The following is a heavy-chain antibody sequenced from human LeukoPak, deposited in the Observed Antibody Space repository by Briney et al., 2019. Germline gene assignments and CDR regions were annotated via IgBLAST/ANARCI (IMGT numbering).Heavy chain of an antibody. CDR3: ARVARYCSGGSCYPPDY. CDR2: IYYSGST. J-gene: IGHJ4*02. Sequence: SETLSLTCTVSGGSISSSSYYWGWIRQPPGKGLEWIGSIYYSGSTYYNPSLKSRVTISVDTSKNQFSLKLSSVTAADTAVYYCARVARYCSGGSCYPPDYWGQGTLVTVSS. V-gene: IGHV4-39*07. CDR1: GGSISSSSYY. D-gene: IGHD2-15*01.